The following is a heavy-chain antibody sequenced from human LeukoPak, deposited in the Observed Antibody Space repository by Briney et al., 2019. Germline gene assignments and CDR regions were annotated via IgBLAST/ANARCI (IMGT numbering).Heavy chain of an antibody. CDR3: ARLITGTTTAFDI. J-gene: IGHJ3*02. CDR1: GGSISGYY. D-gene: IGHD1-7*01. V-gene: IGHV4-4*07. Sequence: SETLPLTCTVSGGSISGYYWSWIRQPAGKGLEWIGRVYTSGSTHYNPSLKSRVTMSVDTSKNQFSLKLSSVTAADTAVYYCARLITGTTTAFDIWGQGTMVTVSS. CDR2: VYTSGST.